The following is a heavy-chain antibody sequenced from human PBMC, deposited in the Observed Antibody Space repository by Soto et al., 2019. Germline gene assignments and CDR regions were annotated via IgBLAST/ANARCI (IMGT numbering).Heavy chain of an antibody. D-gene: IGHD6-19*01. Sequence: GGSLRLSCAASGFTFSSYAMHWVRQAPGKGLEWVAVISYDGSNKYYADSVKGRFTISRDNSKNTLYLQMNSLRAEDTAVYYCARENRPRDEQWLVPYYYYYGMDVWGQGTTVTVSS. J-gene: IGHJ6*02. CDR2: ISYDGSNK. CDR1: GFTFSSYA. CDR3: ARENRPRDEQWLVPYYYYYGMDV. V-gene: IGHV3-30-3*01.